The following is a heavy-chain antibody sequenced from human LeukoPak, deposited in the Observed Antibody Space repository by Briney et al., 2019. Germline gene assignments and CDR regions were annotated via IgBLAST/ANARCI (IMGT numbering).Heavy chain of an antibody. D-gene: IGHD3-3*01. CDR1: RYTFSNYD. CDR2: IIPIFGTA. Sequence: SVKVSCKASRYTFSNYDINWVRQATGQGLEWMGGIIPIFGTANYAQKFQGRVTITADESTSTAYMELSSLRSEDTAVYYCARDQITIFGVVLDYWGQGTLVTVSS. CDR3: ARDQITIFGVVLDY. J-gene: IGHJ4*02. V-gene: IGHV1-69*13.